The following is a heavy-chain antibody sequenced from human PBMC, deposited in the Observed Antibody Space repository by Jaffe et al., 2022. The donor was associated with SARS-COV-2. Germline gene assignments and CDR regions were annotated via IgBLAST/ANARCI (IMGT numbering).Heavy chain of an antibody. D-gene: IGHD1-26*01. V-gene: IGHV4-34*01. CDR1: GGSFSGYY. CDR2: INHSGST. Sequence: QVQLQQWGAGLLKPSETLSLTCAVYGGSFSGYYWSWIRQPPGKGLEWIGEINHSGSTNYNPSLKSRVTISVDTSKNQFSLKLSSVTAADTAVYYCARGWSVVGANDYWGQGTLVTVSS. J-gene: IGHJ4*02. CDR3: ARGWSVVGANDY.